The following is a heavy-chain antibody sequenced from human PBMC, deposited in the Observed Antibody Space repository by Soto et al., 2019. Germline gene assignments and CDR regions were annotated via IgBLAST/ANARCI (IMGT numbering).Heavy chain of an antibody. CDR3: ARRALPQCINGVCYKDGFWDY. V-gene: IGHV4-31*03. CDR1: GGSVSSGGYY. Sequence: SETLSLTCTVSGGSVSSGGYYWSWIRQHPGTGLEWIGYTYYSGTTYFNPSLKSRASISLDTSKNEFPLKLTSVTAADTAVYYCARRALPQCINGVCYKDGFWDYWGQGALVTVSS. D-gene: IGHD2-8*01. J-gene: IGHJ4*02. CDR2: TYYSGTT.